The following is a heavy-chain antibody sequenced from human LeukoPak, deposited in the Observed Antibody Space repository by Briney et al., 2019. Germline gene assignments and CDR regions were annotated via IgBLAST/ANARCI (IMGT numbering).Heavy chain of an antibody. Sequence: PSETLSLTCTVSGGSISSYYWSWIRQPPGKGLEWIGYMYYTGSTNYNPSLKSRVTISVDMSKNQFSLKLSSVTAADTAVYYCASLYSSGFNWFDPWGQGTLVTVSS. CDR1: GGSISSYY. D-gene: IGHD6-19*01. CDR2: MYYTGST. V-gene: IGHV4-59*01. CDR3: ASLYSSGFNWFDP. J-gene: IGHJ5*02.